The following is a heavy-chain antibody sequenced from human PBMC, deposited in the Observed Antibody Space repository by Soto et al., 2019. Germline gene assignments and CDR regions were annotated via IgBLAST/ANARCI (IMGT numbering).Heavy chain of an antibody. CDR2: ISAGGGST. CDR1: GFIFSSYP. CDR3: AKDRYSSSIEPPEIDY. V-gene: IGHV3-23*01. Sequence: EVQLLESGGGLVQPGGSLRPSCGASGFIFSSYPMSWVRQAPGKGLEWVSAISAGGGSTYYADSVKGRFTISRDNSKSTLFLQMNSLRAEDTAVYYCAKDRYSSSIEPPEIDYWGQGTLVTVSS. J-gene: IGHJ4*02. D-gene: IGHD6-13*01.